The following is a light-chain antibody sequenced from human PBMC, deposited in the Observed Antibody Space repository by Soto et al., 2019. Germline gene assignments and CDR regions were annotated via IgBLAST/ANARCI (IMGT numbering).Light chain of an antibody. Sequence: EIVLSQSPPTLSLSQGARPTLSCRASQSVSSFLAWSQQNPGQAPRLLIYDTTNRATGITARFSGSGSGTDFTLTISSLEPEDFAVYYCHQRSGWPLTFGGGTRVEIK. CDR3: HQRSGWPLT. V-gene: IGKV3-11*01. CDR2: DTT. J-gene: IGKJ4*01. CDR1: QSVSSF.